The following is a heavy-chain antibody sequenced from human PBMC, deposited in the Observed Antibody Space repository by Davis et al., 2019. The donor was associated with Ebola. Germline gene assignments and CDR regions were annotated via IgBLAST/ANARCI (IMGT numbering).Heavy chain of an antibody. CDR1: GFIFSDNW. V-gene: IGHV3-21*04. CDR2: ISGRSDYI. J-gene: IGHJ6*03. D-gene: IGHD1-26*01. Sequence: GESLKISCAASGFIFSDNWMNWVRQAPGKGLEWVSSISGRSDYIYYVDSVKGRFTISRDNAKNSLYLQMNSLGVEDTAVYYCAKAVGRAAYYSTYMDVWGKGTMVTVSS. CDR3: AKAVGRAAYYSTYMDV.